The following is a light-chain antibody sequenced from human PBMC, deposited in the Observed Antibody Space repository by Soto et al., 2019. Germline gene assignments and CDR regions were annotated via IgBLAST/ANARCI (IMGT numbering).Light chain of an antibody. J-gene: IGKJ1*01. CDR1: QSISNW. CDR2: EAS. CDR3: QQYNSYSWT. V-gene: IGKV1-5*03. Sequence: DIQMTQSPSTLSASVGDRVTITCRASQSISNWLAWYQQKPGEAPKLLIYEASNLENGVPSRFSGSGSGTEFTLTISSLQSDDFATYYCQQYNSYSWTFGQGTKVDIK.